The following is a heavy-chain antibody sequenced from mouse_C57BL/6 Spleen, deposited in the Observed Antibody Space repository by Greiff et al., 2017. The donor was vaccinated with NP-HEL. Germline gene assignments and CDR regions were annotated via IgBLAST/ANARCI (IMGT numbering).Heavy chain of an antibody. D-gene: IGHD2-4*01. V-gene: IGHV1-64*01. J-gene: IGHJ3*01. CDR3: ARSRGDYDGFAY. CDR1: GYTFTSYW. CDR2: IHPNSGST. Sequence: QVQLQQSGAELVKPGASVKLSCKASGYTFTSYWMHWVKQRPGQGLEWIGMIHPNSGSTNYNEKFKSKATLTVDKSSSTAYMQLSSLTSEDSAVYYCARSRGDYDGFAYWGQGTLVTVSA.